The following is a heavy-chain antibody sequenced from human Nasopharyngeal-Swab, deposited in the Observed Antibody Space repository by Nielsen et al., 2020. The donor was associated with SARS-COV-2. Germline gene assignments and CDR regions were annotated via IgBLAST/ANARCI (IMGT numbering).Heavy chain of an antibody. D-gene: IGHD6-19*01. Sequence: WIRQPPGKGLEWIGYIYYSRSTNYNPSLKSRVAISVDTSKNQFSLKLSSVAAADTAVYYCARGGSGWSTTFDYWGQGTLVTVSS. J-gene: IGHJ4*02. V-gene: IGHV4-59*01. CDR2: IYYSRST. CDR3: ARGGSGWSTTFDY.